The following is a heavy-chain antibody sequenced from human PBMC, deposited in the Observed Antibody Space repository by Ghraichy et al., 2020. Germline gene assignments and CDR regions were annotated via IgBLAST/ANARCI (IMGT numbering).Heavy chain of an antibody. CDR2: IYSGGST. J-gene: IGHJ2*01. D-gene: IGHD3-10*01. Sequence: GGSLRLSCAASGFTVSSNYMSWVRQAPGKGLEWVSVIYSGGSTYYADSVKGRFTISRDNSKNTLYLQMNSLRAEDTAVYYCASRRITMVRGVHWYFDLWGRGTLVTVSS. V-gene: IGHV3-53*01. CDR1: GFTVSSNY. CDR3: ASRRITMVRGVHWYFDL.